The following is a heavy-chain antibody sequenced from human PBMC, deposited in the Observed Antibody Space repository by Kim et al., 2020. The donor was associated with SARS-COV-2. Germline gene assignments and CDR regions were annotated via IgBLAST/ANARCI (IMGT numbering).Heavy chain of an antibody. Sequence: GGSLRLSCAASGFSFSDYYMPWIRQAPGKGLEWVAYINSEGSSTDYADSVNGRFTISRDSAKRSVSLQMNSLTPEDTAVYYCVREPGNWGQGTLVTVSS. CDR2: INSEGSST. V-gene: IGHV3-11*01. CDR1: GFSFSDYY. J-gene: IGHJ4*02. CDR3: VREPGN.